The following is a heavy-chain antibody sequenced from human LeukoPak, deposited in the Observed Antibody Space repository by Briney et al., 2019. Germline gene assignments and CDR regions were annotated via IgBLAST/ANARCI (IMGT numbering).Heavy chain of an antibody. CDR3: AIPNGATYSGGYAFDY. CDR2: MNPNSGNT. CDR1: GYTFTSYE. J-gene: IGHJ4*02. D-gene: IGHD1-26*01. Sequence: ASVKVSCKASGYTFTSYEINWVRQATGQGLEWMGWMNPNSGNTGYAQKFQGRVTMTRNTSISTAYMELSSLRSEDTAVYYCAIPNGATYSGGYAFDYWGQGTLVTVSS. V-gene: IGHV1-8*01.